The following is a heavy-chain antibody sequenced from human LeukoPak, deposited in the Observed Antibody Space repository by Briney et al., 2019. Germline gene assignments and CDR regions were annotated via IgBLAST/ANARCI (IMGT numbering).Heavy chain of an antibody. Sequence: GGSLRLSCAASGFTFSTYWMHWVRQVPGKGLVWVSRINGDGSNTSYADSVKGRFTISRDNAKNTLNLQMNSLRAEDTAVYYCSRDRHCIGSTCYGLWGQGTRVTVSS. CDR2: INGDGSNT. D-gene: IGHD2-2*01. J-gene: IGHJ4*02. CDR1: GFTFSTYW. V-gene: IGHV3-74*01. CDR3: SRDRHCIGSTCYGL.